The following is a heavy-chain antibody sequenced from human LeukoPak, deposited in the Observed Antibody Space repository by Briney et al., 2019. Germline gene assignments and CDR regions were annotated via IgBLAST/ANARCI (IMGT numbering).Heavy chain of an antibody. Sequence: GGSLRLSCAASRFTFSSYAMSWVRQAPGRGLEWVSAISGSGGSTYYADSVKARFTISRANSKTTLYLQMNSLRAEDTAVYYCAKDLYIPDYWGQGTLVTVSS. CDR1: RFTFSSYA. CDR3: AKDLYIPDY. CDR2: ISGSGGST. D-gene: IGHD2-21*01. V-gene: IGHV3-23*01. J-gene: IGHJ4*02.